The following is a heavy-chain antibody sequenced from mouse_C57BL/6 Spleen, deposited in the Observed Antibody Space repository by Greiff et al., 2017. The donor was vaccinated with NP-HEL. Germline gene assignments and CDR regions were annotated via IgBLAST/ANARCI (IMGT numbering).Heavy chain of an antibody. V-gene: IGHV1-39*01. CDR2: INPNYGTT. CDR1: GYAFTDYN. J-gene: IGHJ3*01. Sequence: LVESGPELVKPGASVKISCKASGYAFTDYNMNWVKQSNGKSLEWIGVINPNYGTTSYNQKFKGKATLTVDQSSSTAYMQLNSLTSEDSAVYYCADSTYVEPWFAYWGQGTLVTVSA. D-gene: IGHD5-1*01. CDR3: ADSTYVEPWFAY.